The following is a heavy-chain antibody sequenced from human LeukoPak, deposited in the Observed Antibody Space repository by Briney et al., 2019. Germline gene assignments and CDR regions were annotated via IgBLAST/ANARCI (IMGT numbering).Heavy chain of an antibody. CDR1: GYTFTSYG. D-gene: IGHD6-13*01. J-gene: IGHJ5*02. CDR3: ARFYSSSPNWFDP. Sequence: GASVKVSCKASGYTFTSYGISWVRQAPGQGLEWMGWISAYNGNTDYAQKLQGRVTMTRNTSISTAYMELSSLRSEDTAVYYCARFYSSSPNWFDPWGQGTLVTVSS. V-gene: IGHV1-18*01. CDR2: ISAYNGNT.